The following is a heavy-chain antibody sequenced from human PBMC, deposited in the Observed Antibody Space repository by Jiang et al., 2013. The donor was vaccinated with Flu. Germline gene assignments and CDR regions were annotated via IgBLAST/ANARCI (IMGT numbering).Heavy chain of an antibody. CDR3: ASLGGAVAGSFDY. Sequence: LLKPSETLSLTCAVYGGSFSGYYWSWIRQPPGKGLEWIGEINHSGSTNYNPSLKSRVTISVDTSKNQFSLKLSSVTAADTAVYYCASLGGAVAGSFDYWGQGTLVTVSS. D-gene: IGHD6-19*01. CDR1: GGSFSGYY. CDR2: INHSGST. J-gene: IGHJ4*02. V-gene: IGHV4-34*01.